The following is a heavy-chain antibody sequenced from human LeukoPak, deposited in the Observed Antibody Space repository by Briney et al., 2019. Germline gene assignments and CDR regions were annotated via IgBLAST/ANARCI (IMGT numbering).Heavy chain of an antibody. J-gene: IGHJ3*02. Sequence: GGSLRLSCAASGFTVSSSYMSWVRQAPGKGLEWVSAISGSGGSTYYADSVKGRFTISRDNSKNTLYLQMNSLRAEDTAVYYCAIGKPYFDAFDIWGQGTMVTVSS. CDR3: AIGKPYFDAFDI. D-gene: IGHD2/OR15-2a*01. CDR1: GFTVSSSY. V-gene: IGHV3-23*01. CDR2: ISGSGGST.